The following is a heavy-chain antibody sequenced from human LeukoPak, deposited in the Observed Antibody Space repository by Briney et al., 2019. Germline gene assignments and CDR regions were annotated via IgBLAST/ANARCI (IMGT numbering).Heavy chain of an antibody. D-gene: IGHD3-10*01. Sequence: GGSLRLSCAASGFTFSSYAMHWVRQAPGKGLEWVAVISYDGSNKYYADSVKGRFTISRDNSKNTLYLQMNNLRAEDTAVYYCARIHYGSGSSSLFDYWGQGTLVTVSS. V-gene: IGHV3-30-3*01. CDR1: GFTFSSYA. CDR2: ISYDGSNK. J-gene: IGHJ4*02. CDR3: ARIHYGSGSSSLFDY.